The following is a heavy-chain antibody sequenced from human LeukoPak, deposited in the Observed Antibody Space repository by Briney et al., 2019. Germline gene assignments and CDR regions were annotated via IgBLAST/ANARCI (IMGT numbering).Heavy chain of an antibody. CDR3: ARDRAWNYFDY. CDR2: IWYDGSQR. Sequence: PGGSLRLSCVASGFIFSTYGLHWVRQSPGRGLEWVAVIWYDGSQRYYADSVKGRFTISRDDSQNTIYLQMDSLRAEDTAVYYCARDRAWNYFDYWGQGTLVTVSS. J-gene: IGHJ4*02. D-gene: IGHD3-3*01. V-gene: IGHV3-33*01. CDR1: GFIFSTYG.